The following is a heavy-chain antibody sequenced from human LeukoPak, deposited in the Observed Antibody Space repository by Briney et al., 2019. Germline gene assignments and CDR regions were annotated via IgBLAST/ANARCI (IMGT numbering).Heavy chain of an antibody. D-gene: IGHD5-24*01. V-gene: IGHV1-8*01. Sequence: ASVKVFCKASGYTFTSYDINWVRQATGQGLEWMGWMNPNSGNTGYAQKFQGRVTMTRNTSISTAYMELSSLRSEDTAVYYCARFTQRSWLQTLRYYYGMDVWGQGTTVTVSS. CDR2: MNPNSGNT. CDR1: GYTFTSYD. J-gene: IGHJ6*02. CDR3: ARFTQRSWLQTLRYYYGMDV.